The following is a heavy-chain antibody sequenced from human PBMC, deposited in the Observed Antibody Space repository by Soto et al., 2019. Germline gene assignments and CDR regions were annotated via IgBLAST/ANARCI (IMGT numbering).Heavy chain of an antibody. CDR2: IYPGDSDT. CDR3: ASLPLGGPQGGGSFFDY. D-gene: IGHD3-10*01. CDR1: GYSFTSYW. V-gene: IGHV5-51*01. Sequence: GESLKISCNGSGYSFTSYWIGWVRQMPGKGLVWMGIIYPGDSDTRYSPSFQGQVTISAERSISTAYLQWSSLKASDTAMYYCASLPLGGPQGGGSFFDYWGQGTLVTVSS. J-gene: IGHJ4*02.